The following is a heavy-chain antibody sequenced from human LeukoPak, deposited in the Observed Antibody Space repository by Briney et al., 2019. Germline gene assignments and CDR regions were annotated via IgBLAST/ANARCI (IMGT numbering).Heavy chain of an antibody. CDR2: INWNGGSI. D-gene: IGHD2-2*01. J-gene: IGHJ4*02. CDR1: GFTFDDYG. V-gene: IGHV3-20*04. Sequence: GGSLRLSCAVSGFTFDDYGMSWVRQAPGKGLEWVSGINWNGGSIGYADSVKGRFTISRDNVKNSLYLQVNSLRAEDTALYYCARGRSTFDYWGQGTLVTVSS. CDR3: ARGRSTFDY.